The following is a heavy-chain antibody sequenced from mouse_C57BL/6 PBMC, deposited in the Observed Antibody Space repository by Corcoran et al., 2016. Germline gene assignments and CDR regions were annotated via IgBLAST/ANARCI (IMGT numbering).Heavy chain of an antibody. V-gene: IGHV8-12*01. CDR2: IYWDDDK. CDR3: ARRDGWRVRFAY. CDR1: GFSLSTSGMG. D-gene: IGHD2-2*01. J-gene: IGHJ3*01. Sequence: QVPLTEPGPGISPSSQTLSLTCSFYGFSLSTSGMGVSWIRQHSGKGLEWLAHIYWDDDKRYNPSLKSRLTISKYTSRNQVFLKITSVDTAGTATYYCARRDGWRVRFAYWGQGTLVTVSA.